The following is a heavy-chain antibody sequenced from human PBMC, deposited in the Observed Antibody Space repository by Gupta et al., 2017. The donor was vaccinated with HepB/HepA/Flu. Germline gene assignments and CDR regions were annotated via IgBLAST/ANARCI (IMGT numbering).Heavy chain of an antibody. V-gene: IGHV3-48*02. CDR3: ARGARADYYMDV. CDR2: ISSSSSTI. Sequence: EVQLVESGGGLVQPGGSLRLSCAASGFTFSTYSMTWVRQAPGKGLEWVSYISSSSSTIYYADYVKGRFTISRDNAKNSLYLQMNSLRDEDTAVYYCARGARADYYMDVWGKGTTVTVSS. CDR1: GFTFSTYS. J-gene: IGHJ6*03.